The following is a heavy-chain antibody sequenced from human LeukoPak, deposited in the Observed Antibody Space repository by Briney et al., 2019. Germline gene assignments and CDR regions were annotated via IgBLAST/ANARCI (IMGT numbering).Heavy chain of an antibody. CDR3: ARVSSRRLPPTYSYDRRNYFDY. J-gene: IGHJ4*02. CDR2: INHSGST. Sequence: SETLSLTYAVYGGSFSGYYWSWIRQPPGKGLEWIGEINHSGSTNYSPSLKGRVTISVDTSKNQFSLRLSSVTAADTAVYYCARVSSRRLPPTYSYDRRNYFDYWGQGTLVTVSS. V-gene: IGHV4-34*01. CDR1: GGSFSGYY. D-gene: IGHD3-22*01.